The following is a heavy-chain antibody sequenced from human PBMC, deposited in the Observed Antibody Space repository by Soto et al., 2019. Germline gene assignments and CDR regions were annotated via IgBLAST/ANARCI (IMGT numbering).Heavy chain of an antibody. CDR2: INPSGGNT. CDR3: ARDRALIVDTTRGEFDY. Sequence: ASVKVSCKASGYTFTSYYLHWVRQAPGQGLEWMGIINPSGGNTGYAQRFQGRVTMTRDTSTSTVYMELSSLRSEDTAVYYCARDRALIVDTTRGEFDYWGQGTLVTVSS. V-gene: IGHV1-46*01. D-gene: IGHD5-12*01. CDR1: GYTFTSYY. J-gene: IGHJ4*02.